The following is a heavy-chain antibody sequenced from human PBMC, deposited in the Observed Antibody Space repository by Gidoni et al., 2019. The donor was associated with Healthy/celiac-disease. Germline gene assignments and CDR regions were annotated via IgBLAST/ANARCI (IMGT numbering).Heavy chain of an antibody. V-gene: IGHV3-23*01. CDR1: GFPFSSYA. CDR3: AKEAKYCSGGSCYFFDY. D-gene: IGHD2-15*01. Sequence: EVQLLESGGGLVQPGGSLRLSCAASGFPFSSYAMSWVRQAPGKGLEWVSAISGSGGSTYYADSVKGRFTISRDNSKNTLYLQMNSLRAEDTAVYYCAKEAKYCSGGSCYFFDYWGQGTLVTVSS. J-gene: IGHJ4*02. CDR2: ISGSGGST.